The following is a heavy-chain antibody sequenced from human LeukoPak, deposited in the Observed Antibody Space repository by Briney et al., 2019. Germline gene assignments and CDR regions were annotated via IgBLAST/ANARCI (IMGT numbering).Heavy chain of an antibody. D-gene: IGHD2-2*01. V-gene: IGHV3-30-3*01. CDR2: ISYDGSNK. Sequence: PGRSLRLSCAASGFTFSSYAMHWVRQAPGKGLEWVAVISYDGSNKYYADSVKGRFSISRDNSKNTLYLQMNSLRAEDTAVYYCAKDLGNVVVPAAGRSSGYEEYFDLWGRGTLVTVSS. CDR3: AKDLGNVVVPAAGRSSGYEEYFDL. CDR1: GFTFSSYA. J-gene: IGHJ2*01.